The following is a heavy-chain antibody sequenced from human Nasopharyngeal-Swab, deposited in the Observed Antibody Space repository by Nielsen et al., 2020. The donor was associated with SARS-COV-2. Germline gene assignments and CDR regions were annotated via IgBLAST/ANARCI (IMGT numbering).Heavy chain of an antibody. D-gene: IGHD2/OR15-2a*01. J-gene: IGHJ4*02. CDR3: TRDTFGPTDS. CDR2: LSYEGSKK. V-gene: IGHV3-30*03. CDR1: GFTFNNYG. Sequence: GESLKISCAASGFTFNNYGMHWVRQAPGKGLEWVAGLSYEGSKKYYADSVKGRFTISRDTAKNTLYLQMSSLRVEDTAVYYCTRDTFGPTDSWGQGTLVTVSS.